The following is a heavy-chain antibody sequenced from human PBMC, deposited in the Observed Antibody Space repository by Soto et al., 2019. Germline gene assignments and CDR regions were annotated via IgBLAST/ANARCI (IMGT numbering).Heavy chain of an antibody. CDR2: INHSGST. D-gene: IGHD3-3*01. Sequence: SETLSLTCAVYGGSFSGYYWSWIRQPPGKGLEWIGEINHSGSTNYNPSLKSRVTISVDTSKNQFSLKLSSVTAADTAVYYCARGPNLVIFGVVNHYYYYGMDVWGQGTTVTSP. CDR1: GGSFSGYY. V-gene: IGHV4-34*01. CDR3: ARGPNLVIFGVVNHYYYYGMDV. J-gene: IGHJ6*02.